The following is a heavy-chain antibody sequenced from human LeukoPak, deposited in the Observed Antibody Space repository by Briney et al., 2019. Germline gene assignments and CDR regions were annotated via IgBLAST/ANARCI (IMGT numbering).Heavy chain of an antibody. CDR3: AKSMYVSTSCYDY. Sequence: GGSLRLSCAASGFTFSSYGMQWVRQAPRKGLEGVAVILYDGGNKYYADSVKGRFTISRDNSKNTRYLQMNSLRAEDTAVYYCAKSMYVSTSCYDYWGQGTLVTVSS. D-gene: IGHD2-2*01. V-gene: IGHV3-30*18. CDR2: ILYDGGNK. CDR1: GFTFSSYG. J-gene: IGHJ4*01.